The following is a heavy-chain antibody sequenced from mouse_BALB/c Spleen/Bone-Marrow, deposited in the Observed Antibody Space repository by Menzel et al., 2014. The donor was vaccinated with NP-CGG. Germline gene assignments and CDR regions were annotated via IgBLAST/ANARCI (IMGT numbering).Heavy chain of an antibody. Sequence: VQLQQSGAELVKPGASVNLSCKASGYTFTSYWVYWVKQRPGQGLEWIGEINPSNGRANYNEKFKNKATLTVDKSTSTAYMQVSSLTSEDSAVYYCARRGFRSWFAYWGQGTLVTVSA. V-gene: IGHV1S81*02. CDR3: ARRGFRSWFAY. D-gene: IGHD2-14*01. J-gene: IGHJ3*01. CDR1: GYTFTSYW. CDR2: INPSNGRA.